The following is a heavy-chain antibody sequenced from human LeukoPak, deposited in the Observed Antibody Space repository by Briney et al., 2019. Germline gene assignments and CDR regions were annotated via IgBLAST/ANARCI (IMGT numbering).Heavy chain of an antibody. J-gene: IGHJ5*02. V-gene: IGHV3-21*01. CDR3: ARATIFGWFDP. CDR2: ISSSRSYI. Sequence: PRGSLRLSCAASGFTFSSYSMNWVRQAPGKGLECVSSISSSRSYIYYADSVKGRFTISRDNAKNSLYLQMNSLRAEDTAVYYCARATIFGWFDPWGQGTLVTVSS. CDR1: GFTFSSYS. D-gene: IGHD3-9*01.